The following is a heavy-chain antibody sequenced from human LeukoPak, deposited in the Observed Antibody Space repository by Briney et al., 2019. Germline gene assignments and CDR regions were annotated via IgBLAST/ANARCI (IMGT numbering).Heavy chain of an antibody. V-gene: IGHV3-30*02. CDR3: AKDYSHLWFGELSH. J-gene: IGHJ4*02. CDR2: IRYDGSNK. CDR1: GFTFSSYG. Sequence: GGSLRLSCAASGFTFSSYGMHWVREAPGKGLEWVAFIRYDGSNKYYADSVKGRFTISRDNSKNTLYLQMNSLRAEDTAVYYCAKDYSHLWFGELSHWGQGTLVTVSS. D-gene: IGHD3-10*01.